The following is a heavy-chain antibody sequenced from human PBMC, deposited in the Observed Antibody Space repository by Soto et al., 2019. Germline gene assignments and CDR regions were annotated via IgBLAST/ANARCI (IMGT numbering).Heavy chain of an antibody. J-gene: IGHJ4*02. V-gene: IGHV4-61*01. D-gene: IGHD3-10*01. CDR3: AIGKVEVDYYGSGSSPRPFDY. CDR2: IYYSGST. CDR1: GGSVSSGSYY. Sequence: ASETLSLTCTVSGGSVSSGSYYWSWIRQPPGKGLEWIGYIYYSGSTNYNPSLKSRVTISVDTSKNQFSLKPSSVTAADTAVYYCAIGKVEVDYYGSGSSPRPFDYWGQGTLVTVSS.